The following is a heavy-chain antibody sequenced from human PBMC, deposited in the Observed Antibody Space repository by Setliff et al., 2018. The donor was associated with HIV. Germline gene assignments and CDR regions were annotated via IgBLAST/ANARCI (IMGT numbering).Heavy chain of an antibody. CDR2: IYPGDSHT. CDR1: GYYFTTFW. V-gene: IGHV5-51*01. Sequence: PGESLKISCKGSGYYFTTFWIAWVRQMPGKGLEWMGFIYPGDSHTTYSPSFQGQVTISVDTSVSTAYLQWSSLKASDTAMYFCATHTLNNAFYIWGLGTMVTVSS. CDR3: ATHTLNNAFYI. J-gene: IGHJ3*02.